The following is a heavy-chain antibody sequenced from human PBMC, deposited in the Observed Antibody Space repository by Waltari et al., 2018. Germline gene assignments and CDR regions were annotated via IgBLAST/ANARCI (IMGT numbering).Heavy chain of an antibody. CDR3: ARDTGGWFYDV. D-gene: IGHD3-10*01. CDR1: DGAISIFY. J-gene: IGHJ2*01. Sequence: QVQLLQSGPGLVKPSETLSLTCTVSDGAISIFYWTWIRQPPGKGPEWVGGISTTGGTKYNPSLQRRVSFSVDTSKNQFSLRLTSVTAADTALYYCARDTGGWFYDVWGRGSLVTVSA. V-gene: IGHV4-4*07. CDR2: ISTTGGT.